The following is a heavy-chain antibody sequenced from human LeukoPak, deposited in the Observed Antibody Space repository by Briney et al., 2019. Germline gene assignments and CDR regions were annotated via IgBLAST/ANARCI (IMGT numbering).Heavy chain of an antibody. D-gene: IGHD3-3*01. CDR1: GGSISSYY. Sequence: SETLSLTCTVSGGSISSYYWSWIRQPPGKGLEWIGYIYYSGSTNYNPYLKSRVTISVDTSKNQFSLKLSSVTAADTAVYYCARSGYYDFWSGYSDAFDIWGQGTMVTVSS. CDR3: ARSGYYDFWSGYSDAFDI. CDR2: IYYSGST. V-gene: IGHV4-59*01. J-gene: IGHJ3*02.